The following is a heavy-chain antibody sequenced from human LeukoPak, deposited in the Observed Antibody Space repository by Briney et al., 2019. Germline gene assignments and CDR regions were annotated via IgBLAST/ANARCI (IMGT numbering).Heavy chain of an antibody. Sequence: GGSLRLSCAASGFTFSSYSMSWVRQAPGKGLEWVSTISANGGKTFYPDSVKGRFSISRDNSKNALYLQINTLRAEDTAVYYRAQDHLRYFVPGSVVQFWGQGTLVTVSS. CDR3: AQDHLRYFVPGSVVQF. V-gene: IGHV3-23*01. CDR1: GFTFSSYS. J-gene: IGHJ4*02. D-gene: IGHD3-10*01. CDR2: ISANGGKT.